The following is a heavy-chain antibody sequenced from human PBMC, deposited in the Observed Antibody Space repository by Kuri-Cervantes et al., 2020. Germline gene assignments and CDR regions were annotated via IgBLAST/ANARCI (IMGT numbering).Heavy chain of an antibody. CDR2: INHSGST. J-gene: IGHJ5*02. V-gene: IGHV4-34*01. CDR1: GGSFSGYY. CDR3: ARAGITMVRGVLYNWFDP. Sequence: ESLKISCAVYGGSFSGYYWSWIRQPPGKGLEWIGEINHSGSTNYNPSLKSRVTISVDTSKNQFSLKLSSVTAADTAVYYCARAGITMVRGVLYNWFDPWGQGTLVTVSS. D-gene: IGHD3-10*01.